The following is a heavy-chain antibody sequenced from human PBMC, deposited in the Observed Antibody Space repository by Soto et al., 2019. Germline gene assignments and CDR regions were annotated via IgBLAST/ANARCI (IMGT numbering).Heavy chain of an antibody. CDR1: GGSISSGDYY. J-gene: IGHJ4*02. V-gene: IGHV4-30-4*01. Sequence: PSETLSLTCTVSGGSISSGDYYWSWIRQPPGKGLEWIGYIYYSGSIYYNPSLKSRVTISVGTSKNQFSLKLSSVTAADTAVYYCAREGGIVGATTVDYWGQGTLVTVSS. CDR3: AREGGIVGATTVDY. CDR2: IYYSGSI. D-gene: IGHD1-26*01.